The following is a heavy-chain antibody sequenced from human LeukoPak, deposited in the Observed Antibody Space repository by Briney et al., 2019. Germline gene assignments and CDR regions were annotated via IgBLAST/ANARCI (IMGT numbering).Heavy chain of an antibody. Sequence: SETLSLTCTVSGYSISSGYYWGWLRQPPGRGLEWIGTIYHSGSTYYNPSLKSRVTIPVDTSKNQFSLKLSSVTAADTAVYFCARAYSSSWYFNWFDPWGQGTQVTVSS. CDR1: GYSISSGYY. V-gene: IGHV4-38-2*02. D-gene: IGHD6-13*01. CDR3: ARAYSSSWYFNWFDP. J-gene: IGHJ5*02. CDR2: IYHSGST.